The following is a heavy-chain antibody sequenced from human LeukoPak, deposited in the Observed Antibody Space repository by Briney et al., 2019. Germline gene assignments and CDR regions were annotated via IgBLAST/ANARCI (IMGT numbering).Heavy chain of an antibody. J-gene: IGHJ4*02. V-gene: IGHV3-23*01. Sequence: GGSVRLSCAASGFTFSSYAISWVRQAPGKGLEWVSAISGSGGSTYYADSVKGRFTISRDNSKNTLYLQMNSLRAEDTAVYYCASTLSEDDYWGQGTLVTVSS. CDR1: GFTFSSYA. CDR3: ASTLSEDDY. CDR2: ISGSGGST.